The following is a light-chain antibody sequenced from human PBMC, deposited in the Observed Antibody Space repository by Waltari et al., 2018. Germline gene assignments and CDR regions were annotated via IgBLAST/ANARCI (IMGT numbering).Light chain of an antibody. Sequence: DIQMTQSPSSLSASVGDRVTITCRASQSISNNLNWYQQKPGNAPKLLIYPTSVLQSGVPSRFSGRGSGTDFTLTISSLQPEDFATYYCQQTYSTWTFGQGTAVEIK. CDR3: QQTYSTWT. CDR2: PTS. J-gene: IGKJ1*01. V-gene: IGKV1-39*01. CDR1: QSISNN.